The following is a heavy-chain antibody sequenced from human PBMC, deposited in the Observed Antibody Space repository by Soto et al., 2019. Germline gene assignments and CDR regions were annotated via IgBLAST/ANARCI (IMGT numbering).Heavy chain of an antibody. D-gene: IGHD2-2*01. CDR3: ASYPTHCSSTSCPYFDY. CDR1: GGSISSSSYY. Sequence: PSETLSLTCTVSGGSISSSSYYWGWIRQPPGKGLEWIGSIYYSGSTYYNPSLKSRVTISVDTSKNQFSLKLSSVTAADTAVYYCASYPTHCSSTSCPYFDYWGQGTLVTVSS. J-gene: IGHJ4*02. CDR2: IYYSGST. V-gene: IGHV4-39*01.